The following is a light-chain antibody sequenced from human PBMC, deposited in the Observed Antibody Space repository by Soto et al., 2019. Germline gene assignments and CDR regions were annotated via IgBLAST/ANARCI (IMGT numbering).Light chain of an antibody. J-gene: IGKJ5*01. CDR1: QSVSSY. CDR3: QQYNNWPPIT. V-gene: IGKV3-15*01. CDR2: DAS. Sequence: EIVLTQSPPIFYLSPGYTATLSCRASQSVSSYLAWYQQKPGQAPRLLIYDASNRATGIPARFSGSGSGTEFTLTISSLQSEDFAVYYCQQYNNWPPITFGQGTRLEIK.